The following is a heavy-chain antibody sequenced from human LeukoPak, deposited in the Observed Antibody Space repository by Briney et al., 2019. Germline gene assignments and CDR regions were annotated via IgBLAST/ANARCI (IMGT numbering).Heavy chain of an antibody. D-gene: IGHD6-19*01. V-gene: IGHV3-23*01. CDR3: AKGSSSVWPYYFDS. J-gene: IGHJ4*02. CDR1: GFTLSTCA. Sequence: GGSLRLSCAASGFTLSTCAMTWVRQAPGKGLEWVSGINSNGDEIYYADSVKGRFTISRDNSKNTLSLQMNSLRAEDTAIYYCAKGSSSVWPYYFDSWGQGTLVTVSS. CDR2: INSNGDEI.